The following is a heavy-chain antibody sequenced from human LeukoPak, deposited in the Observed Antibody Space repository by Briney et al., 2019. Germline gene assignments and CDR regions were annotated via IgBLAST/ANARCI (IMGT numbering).Heavy chain of an antibody. D-gene: IGHD3-10*01. V-gene: IGHV3-9*01. CDR1: GFTFDDYA. CDR3: AKDISGYYYGSGSPDY. CDR2: ISWNSGCI. J-gene: IGHJ4*02. Sequence: GGSLRLSCAASGFTFDDYAMHWVRQAPGKGLEWVSGISWNSGCIGYADSVKGRFTISRDNAKNSLYLQMNSLRAEDTALYYCAKDISGYYYGSGSPDYWGQGTLVTVSS.